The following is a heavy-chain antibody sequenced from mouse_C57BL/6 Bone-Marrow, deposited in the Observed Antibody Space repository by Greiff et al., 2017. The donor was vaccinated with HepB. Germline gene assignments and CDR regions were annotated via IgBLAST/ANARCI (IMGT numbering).Heavy chain of an antibody. CDR2: ISYDGSN. Sequence: EVKLVESGPGLVKPSQSLSLTCSVTGYSITSGYYWNWIRQFPGNKLEWMGYISYDGSNNYNPSLKNRISITRDTSKNQFFLKLNSVTTEDTATYYCARDHYGSSYHYAMDYWGQGTSVTVSS. CDR1: GYSITSGYY. V-gene: IGHV3-6*01. J-gene: IGHJ4*01. D-gene: IGHD1-1*01. CDR3: ARDHYGSSYHYAMDY.